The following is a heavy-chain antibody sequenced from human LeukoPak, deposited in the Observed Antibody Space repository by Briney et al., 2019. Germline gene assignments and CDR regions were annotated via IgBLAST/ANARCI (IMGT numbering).Heavy chain of an antibody. Sequence: PGGSLRLSCAASGFAVSDYTMNWVRQAPGEGLEWISSISRSQTYIYYADSVKGRFAISKDNAENSLYLQMNSLRAEDTAVYYCARAQVGYNWFDPWGQGTLVSVSS. D-gene: IGHD1-26*01. J-gene: IGHJ5*02. V-gene: IGHV3-21*01. CDR1: GFAVSDYT. CDR2: ISRSQTYI. CDR3: ARAQVGYNWFDP.